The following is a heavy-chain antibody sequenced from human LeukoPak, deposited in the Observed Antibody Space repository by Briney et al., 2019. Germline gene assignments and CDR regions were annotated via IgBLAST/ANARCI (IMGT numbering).Heavy chain of an antibody. CDR3: ARARSSSWSYYYYGMDV. J-gene: IGHJ6*02. V-gene: IGHV4-59*01. CDR2: IYYSGST. CDR1: GGSISSYY. D-gene: IGHD6-13*01. Sequence: SETLSLTCTVSGGSISSYYWSWIRQPPGNGLEWIGYIYYSGSTNYNPSLKSRVTISVDTSKNQFSLKLSSVTAADTAVYYCARARSSSWSYYYYGMDVWGQGTTVTVSS.